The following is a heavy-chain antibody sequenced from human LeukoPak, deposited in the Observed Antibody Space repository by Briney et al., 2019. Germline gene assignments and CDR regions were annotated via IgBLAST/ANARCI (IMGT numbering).Heavy chain of an antibody. D-gene: IGHD6-13*01. J-gene: IGHJ5*02. CDR3: ARGVAAAGSGGHWFDP. Sequence: GASVKVSCKASGGTFSGYAISWVRQAPGQGLEWMGGIIPIFGTANYAQKFQGRVTITADESTSTAYMELSSLRSEDTAVYYCARGVAAAGSGGHWFDPWGQGTLVTVSS. CDR1: GGTFSGYA. CDR2: IIPIFGTA. V-gene: IGHV1-69*13.